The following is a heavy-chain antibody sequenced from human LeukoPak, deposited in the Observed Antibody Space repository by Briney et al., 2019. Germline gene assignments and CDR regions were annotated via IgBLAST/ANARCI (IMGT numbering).Heavy chain of an antibody. V-gene: IGHV3-7*01. J-gene: IGHJ4*03. CDR2: IKEDGNQT. CDR1: GFIFPNIW. Sequence: HPGGSLRLSCAASGFIFPNIWMSWVRQAPGKGLEWVATIKEDGNQTYYVDSVKGRFTISRDNAKNSLYLQMDFLRAEDTAVYYCLRGGGWESDYWGQGSLVTVSS. D-gene: IGHD5-12*01. CDR3: LRGGGWESDY.